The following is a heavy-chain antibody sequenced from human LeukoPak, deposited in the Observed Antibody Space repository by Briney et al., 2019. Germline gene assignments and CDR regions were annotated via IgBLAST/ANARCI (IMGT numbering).Heavy chain of an antibody. V-gene: IGHV4-30-2*01. D-gene: IGHD1-1*01. CDR3: ANEVSDFDY. Sequence: SETLSLTCTVSGGSISSGGYYWSWIRQPPGKGLEWIGYIYHSGSTYYNPSLKSRVTISVDRSKNQFSLKLSSVTAADTAVYYCANEVSDFDYWGQGTLVTVSS. CDR2: IYHSGST. J-gene: IGHJ4*02. CDR1: GGSISSGGYY.